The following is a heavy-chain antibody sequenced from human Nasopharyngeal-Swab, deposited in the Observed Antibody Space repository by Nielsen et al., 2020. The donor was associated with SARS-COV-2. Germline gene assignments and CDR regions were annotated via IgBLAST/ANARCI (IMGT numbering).Heavy chain of an antibody. V-gene: IGHV4-34*01. Sequence: SETLSLTCAVYGGSFSGYYWSWIRQPPGKGLEWIGEINHSGSTKYNPSLKSRVTISVDTSKNQFSLKLSSVTAADTAAYYCARVHSSGWYYFDYWGQGTLVTVSS. CDR1: GGSFSGYY. CDR2: INHSGST. CDR3: ARVHSSGWYYFDY. J-gene: IGHJ4*02. D-gene: IGHD6-19*01.